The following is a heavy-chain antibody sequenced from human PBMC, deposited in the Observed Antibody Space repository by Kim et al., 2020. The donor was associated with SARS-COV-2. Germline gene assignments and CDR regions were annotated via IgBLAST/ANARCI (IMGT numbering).Heavy chain of an antibody. V-gene: IGHV1-18*01. J-gene: IGHJ4*02. CDR3: ARVWSADYGDFDY. D-gene: IGHD4-17*01. Sequence: YAQKLQGRVTMTTDTPTSTAYMELRSLRSDDTAVYYCARVWSADYGDFDYWGQGTLVTVSS.